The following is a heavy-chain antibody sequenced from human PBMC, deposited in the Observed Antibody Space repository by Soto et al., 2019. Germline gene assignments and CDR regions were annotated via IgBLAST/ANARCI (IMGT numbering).Heavy chain of an antibody. J-gene: IGHJ5*01. V-gene: IGHV4-30-4*01. CDR2: IYYSGST. Sequence: RLLRQAPGKGLEWIGHIYYSGSTYYNPSLKSRVSISVDTSKNQFSLKLSSVTAADTAVYYCSRVRRRRSMYKRFDSWG. CDR3: SRVRRRRSMYKRFDS. D-gene: IGHD1-1*01.